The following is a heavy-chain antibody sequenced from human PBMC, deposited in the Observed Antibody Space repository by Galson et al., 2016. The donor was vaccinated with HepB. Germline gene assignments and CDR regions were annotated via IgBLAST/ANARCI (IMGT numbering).Heavy chain of an antibody. CDR3: TKSRLGYSYGYRFDD. D-gene: IGHD5-18*01. J-gene: IGHJ4*02. CDR2: IWYDT. V-gene: IGHV3-33*06. CDR1: GFTFSHYG. Sequence: SLRLSCAASGFTFSHYGLHWVRQAPGKGLEWLAVIWYDTYYADSVRGRFTISRDNSHNTLYLQMNSLRVDDTALYYCTKSRLGYSYGYRFDDWGQGTLVTVAS.